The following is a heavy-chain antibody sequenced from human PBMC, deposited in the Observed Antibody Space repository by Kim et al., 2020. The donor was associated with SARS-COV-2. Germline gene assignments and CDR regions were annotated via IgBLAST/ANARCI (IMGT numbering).Heavy chain of an antibody. CDR3: ARDLFSSSYNYYGMDV. Sequence: GGSLRLSCAASGFTFSSYAMNWVRQAPGKGLEWVSSISSSGSTIYYADSVKGRFTISRDNAKNSLYLQMNSLRAEDTAVYYCARDLFSSSYNYYGMDVWGQGTRVTVSS. CDR2: ISSSGSTI. V-gene: IGHV3-48*03. D-gene: IGHD6-13*01. J-gene: IGHJ6*02. CDR1: GFTFSSYA.